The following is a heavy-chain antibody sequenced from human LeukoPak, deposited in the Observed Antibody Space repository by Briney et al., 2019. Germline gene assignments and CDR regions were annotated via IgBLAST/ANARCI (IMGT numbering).Heavy chain of an antibody. J-gene: IGHJ4*02. CDR2: IYSGGST. V-gene: IGHV3-53*01. CDR3: ARERDSSGFETY. D-gene: IGHD6-19*01. CDR1: GFTVSSSY. Sequence: GGSLRLSCAASGFTVSSSYMSWVRQAPGKGLEWVSVIYSGGSTYYADSVKGRFTISRDNSKNTLYLQMNSLRAEDTAVYYCARERDSSGFETYWGQGTLVTASS.